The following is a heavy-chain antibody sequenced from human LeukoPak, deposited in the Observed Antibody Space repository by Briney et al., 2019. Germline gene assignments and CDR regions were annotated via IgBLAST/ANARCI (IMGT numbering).Heavy chain of an antibody. D-gene: IGHD1-26*01. CDR2: IYTSGST. Sequence: PSETLSLTCTVSGVSISIGSYHWGWIRQPAGKGLEWIGRIYTSGSTKYNSSLVSRVTILVEPAKNQFSLKLSSVTAADTAVYYCVGGGTYPDAFDVWGRGTMVTVSS. V-gene: IGHV4-61*02. CDR3: VGGGTYPDAFDV. CDR1: GVSISIGSYH. J-gene: IGHJ3*01.